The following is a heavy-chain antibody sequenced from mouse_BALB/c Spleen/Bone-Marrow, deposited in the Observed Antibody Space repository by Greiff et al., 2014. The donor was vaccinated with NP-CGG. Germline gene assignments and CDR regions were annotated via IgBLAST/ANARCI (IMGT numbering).Heavy chain of an antibody. CDR3: ASSGNYEGGAMDY. J-gene: IGHJ4*01. V-gene: IGHV14-3*02. Sequence: EVKVVESGAELVKPGASVKLSCTASGFNIKDTYMHCVKQRPEQGLEWIGRIDPANGNTKYVPTFQGKATITADTSSNTAYLQLSSLTSEDTAVYYCASSGNYEGGAMDYWGQGISVTVSS. CDR2: IDPANGNT. D-gene: IGHD2-1*01. CDR1: GFNIKDTY.